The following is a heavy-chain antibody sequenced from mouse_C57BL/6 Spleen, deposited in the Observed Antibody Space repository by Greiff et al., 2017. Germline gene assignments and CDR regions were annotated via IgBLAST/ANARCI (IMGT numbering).Heavy chain of an antibody. Sequence: VHVKQSGAELVRPGASVKLSCTASGFNIKDDYMHWVKQRPEQGLEWIGWIDPENGDTEYASKFQGKATITAYTSSNTAYLQLSSLTSEDTAVYYCTRILGAYWGQGTLVTVSA. CDR3: TRILGAY. CDR2: IDPENGDT. V-gene: IGHV14-4*01. J-gene: IGHJ3*01. CDR1: GFNIKDDY. D-gene: IGHD3-3*01.